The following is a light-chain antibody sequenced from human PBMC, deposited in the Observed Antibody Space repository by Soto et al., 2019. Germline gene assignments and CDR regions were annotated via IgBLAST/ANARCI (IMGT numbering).Light chain of an antibody. J-gene: IGKJ2*01. CDR3: QQYDNWPHT. V-gene: IGKV3-15*01. CDR1: QSPRNN. Sequence: EIVMTQSPATLSVSPGDRATLSCRASQSPRNNLAWFQQKPGQAPRLLLYGASTRATGIPARFSGSESGTEFNLTISRLQFEDFAVYFCQQYDNWPHTVGQGIKLEIK. CDR2: GAS.